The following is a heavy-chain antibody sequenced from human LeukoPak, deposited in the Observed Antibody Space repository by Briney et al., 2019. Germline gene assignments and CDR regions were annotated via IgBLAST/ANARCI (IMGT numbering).Heavy chain of an antibody. Sequence: SETLSLTCAVYGGSFSGYYWSWIRQPPGKGLEWIGEINHSGSTNYNPSLKSRVTISVDTSKNQFSPKLSSVTAADTAVYYCARGRSALDYWGQGTLVTVSS. J-gene: IGHJ4*02. CDR3: ARGRSALDY. CDR1: GGSFSGYY. CDR2: INHSGST. V-gene: IGHV4-34*01.